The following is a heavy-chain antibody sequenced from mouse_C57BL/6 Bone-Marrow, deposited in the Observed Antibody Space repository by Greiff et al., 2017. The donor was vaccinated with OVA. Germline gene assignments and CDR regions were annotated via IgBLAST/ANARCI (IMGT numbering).Heavy chain of an antibody. CDR3: ARRRGPWFAY. CDR2: IDPSDSYT. J-gene: IGHJ3*01. CDR1: GYTFTSYW. V-gene: IGHV1-59*01. Sequence: QVQLKQPGAELVRPGTSVKLSCKASGYTFTSYWMHWVKQRPGQGLEWIGVIDPSDSYTNYNQKFKGKATLTVDTSSSTASMQRSSRTSEDSAVYYCARRRGPWFAYWGQGTLVTVSA.